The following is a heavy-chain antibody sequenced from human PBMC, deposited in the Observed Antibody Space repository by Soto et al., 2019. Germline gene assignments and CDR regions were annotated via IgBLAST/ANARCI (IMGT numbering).Heavy chain of an antibody. Sequence: GGSLRLSCAASGFTFSHAWIIWVCQAPGKGMEWVGRIKSKTDGGTTDYAAPVKGRFAISRDDSKNMVYLQMNSLKTEDTGIYFFSIDSYCTKIVVLLYYWGRGSLVTGSA. CDR2: IKSKTDGGTT. CDR3: SIDSYCTKIVVLLYY. CDR1: GFTFSHAW. D-gene: IGHD3-22*01. J-gene: IGHJ4*01. V-gene: IGHV3-15*07.